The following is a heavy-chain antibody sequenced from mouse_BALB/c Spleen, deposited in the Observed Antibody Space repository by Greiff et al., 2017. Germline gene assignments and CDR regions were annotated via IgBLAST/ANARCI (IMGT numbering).Heavy chain of an antibody. Sequence: QVQLQQSGAELAKPGASVKMSCKASGYTFTSYWMHWVKQRPGQGLEWIGYINPSTGYTEYNQKFKDKATLTADKSSSTAYMQLSSLTSEDSAVYYCAPLLRERYWGQGTTLTVSS. CDR2: INPSTGYT. CDR3: APLLRERY. V-gene: IGHV1-7*01. J-gene: IGHJ2*01. CDR1: GYTFTSYW. D-gene: IGHD1-2*01.